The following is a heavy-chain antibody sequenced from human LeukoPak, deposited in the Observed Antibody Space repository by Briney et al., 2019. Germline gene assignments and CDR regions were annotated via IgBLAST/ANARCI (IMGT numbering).Heavy chain of an antibody. Sequence: SETLSLTCTVSGGSISSSSYYWGWIRQPPGKGLEWIGSIYYSGSTYYNPSLKNRVTISVDTSKNQFSLKLSSVTAADTAVYYCAGDSSGYYYSFFMDYWGQGTLVTVSS. CDR2: IYYSGST. CDR3: AGDSSGYYYSFFMDY. V-gene: IGHV4-39*07. J-gene: IGHJ4*02. D-gene: IGHD3-22*01. CDR1: GGSISSSSYY.